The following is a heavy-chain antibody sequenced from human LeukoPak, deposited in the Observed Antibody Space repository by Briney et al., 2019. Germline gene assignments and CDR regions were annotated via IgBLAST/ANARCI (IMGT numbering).Heavy chain of an antibody. V-gene: IGHV5-51*01. D-gene: IGHD5-18*01. J-gene: IGHJ4*02. Sequence: GESLKISCQGSGYSFPTSWIAWVRQMPGKGLEWMGIIYPGDSDTRYSPSFQGQVTISVDKSVTAAYLQWSSLKASDTAMFYCARLSSGPSYGMTYFDNWGQGTLVTVSS. CDR3: ARLSSGPSYGMTYFDN. CDR1: GYSFPTSW. CDR2: IYPGDSDT.